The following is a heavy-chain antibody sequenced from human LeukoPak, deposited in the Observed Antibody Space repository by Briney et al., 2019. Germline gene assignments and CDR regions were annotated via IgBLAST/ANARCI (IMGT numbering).Heavy chain of an antibody. CDR1: GFTFSSYG. Sequence: GGSLRLSCAASGFTFSSYGMHWVRQAPGKGLEWVAVISYDGSNKYYADSVKGRFTISRDNSKNTLYLQMNSLRAEDTAVYYCARSDYDTSKFDLWGRGTLVTVSS. J-gene: IGHJ2*01. CDR2: ISYDGSNK. CDR3: ARSDYDTSKFDL. D-gene: IGHD3-22*01. V-gene: IGHV3-30*03.